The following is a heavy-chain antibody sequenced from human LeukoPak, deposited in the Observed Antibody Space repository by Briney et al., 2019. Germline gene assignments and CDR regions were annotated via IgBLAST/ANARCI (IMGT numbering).Heavy chain of an antibody. CDR3: ASPRVTPSAFDI. CDR1: GGSISSSSYY. J-gene: IGHJ3*02. CDR2: IYTSGST. D-gene: IGHD4-23*01. V-gene: IGHV4-61*02. Sequence: PSETLSLTSTVSGGSISSSSYYWGWIRQPAGKGLEWIGRIYTSGSTNYNPSLKSRVTMSVDTSKNQFSLKLSSVTAADTAVYYCASPRVTPSAFDIWGQGTMVTVSS.